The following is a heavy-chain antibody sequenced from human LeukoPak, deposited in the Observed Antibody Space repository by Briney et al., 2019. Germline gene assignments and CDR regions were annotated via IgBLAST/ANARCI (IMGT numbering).Heavy chain of an antibody. CDR1: GGSFSGYY. CDR3: ARGQSWIQLWLRRGNFDY. D-gene: IGHD5-18*01. CDR2: INHSGST. J-gene: IGHJ4*02. Sequence: SETLSLTCAVYGGSFSGYYWSWIRQPPGKGLEWIGEINHSGSTNYNPSLKSRVTISVDTSRNQFSLTLSSLPTAPTAVYYCARGQSWIQLWLRRGNFDYWGQGTLVTVSS. V-gene: IGHV4-34*01.